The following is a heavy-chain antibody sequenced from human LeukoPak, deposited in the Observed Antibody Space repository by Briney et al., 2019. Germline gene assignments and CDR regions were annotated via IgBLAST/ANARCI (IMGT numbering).Heavy chain of an antibody. J-gene: IGHJ5*02. V-gene: IGHV3-23*01. CDR2: ISGNGGDT. Sequence: GSLRLSCAASGFTFSSSVMSWVRQAPGKGLEWVSAISGNGGDTYYADSVTSRFTISRDNSKNTLYLQMNSLRAEDTALYYCAKLPTGYPNWFDPWGQGTLVTVSS. CDR1: GFTFSSSV. CDR3: AKLPTGYPNWFDP. D-gene: IGHD3-9*01.